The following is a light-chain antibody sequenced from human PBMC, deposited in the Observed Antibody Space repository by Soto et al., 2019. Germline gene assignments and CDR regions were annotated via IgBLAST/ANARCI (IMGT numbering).Light chain of an antibody. CDR3: QQFSLYWA. J-gene: IGKJ1*01. V-gene: IGKV1-5*01. CDR2: NAD. Sequence: DIQMTQSPSSLSASVGDRFTITCQASQDINRWLAWYQQKPGKAPKILIYNADTLESGVPSRFSGSGYGTEFILTISSLQPDDFATYYCQQFSLYWAFGQGTKVDIK. CDR1: QDINRW.